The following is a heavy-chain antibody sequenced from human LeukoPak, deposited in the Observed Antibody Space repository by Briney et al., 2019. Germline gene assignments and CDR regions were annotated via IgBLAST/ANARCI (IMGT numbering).Heavy chain of an antibody. V-gene: IGHV4-59*01. D-gene: IGHD1-26*01. Sequence: SETLSLTCTVSGGSISDYWIWIRQPPGKRLECIGCIFGSVSSNYNPSLKSRLTISVDTSKNQFSLKLTSATAADTAVYYCAREKDTGSNNAKIRYDIWGQGTMVTVSS. CDR1: GGSISDY. CDR2: IFGSVSS. J-gene: IGHJ3*02. CDR3: AREKDTGSNNAKIRYDI.